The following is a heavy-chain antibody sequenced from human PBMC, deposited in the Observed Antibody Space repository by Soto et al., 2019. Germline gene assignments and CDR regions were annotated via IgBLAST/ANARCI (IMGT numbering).Heavy chain of an antibody. D-gene: IGHD2-15*01. Sequence: PGGSLRLSCAASGFTFSSYAMSWFRQAPGKGLEWVSAISGSGGSTYYADSVKGRFTISRDNSKNTLYLQMNSLRAEDTAVYYCAKIYCSGGSCYFGYFQHWGQGTLVTVSS. CDR1: GFTFSSYA. CDR2: ISGSGGST. J-gene: IGHJ1*01. V-gene: IGHV3-23*01. CDR3: AKIYCSGGSCYFGYFQH.